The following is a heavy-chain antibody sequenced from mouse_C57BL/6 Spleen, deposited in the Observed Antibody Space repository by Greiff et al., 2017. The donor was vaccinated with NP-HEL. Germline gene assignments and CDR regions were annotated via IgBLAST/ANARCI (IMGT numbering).Heavy chain of an antibody. Sequence: VQLQQSGPELVKPGASVKMSCKASGYTFTDYNMHWVKQSHGKSLEWIGYINPNNGGTSYNQKFKGKATLTVNKSSSTAYMELRSLTSEDSAVYYCARSNTMVTTRYFDYWGQGTTLTVSS. V-gene: IGHV1-22*01. J-gene: IGHJ2*01. CDR1: GYTFTDYN. D-gene: IGHD2-2*01. CDR3: ARSNTMVTTRYFDY. CDR2: INPNNGGT.